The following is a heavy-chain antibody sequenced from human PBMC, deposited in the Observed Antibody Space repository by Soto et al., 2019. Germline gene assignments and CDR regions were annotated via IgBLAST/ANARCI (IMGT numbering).Heavy chain of an antibody. Sequence: QVQLVQSGAEVKKPGASVKVSCKASGYSFATYAIHWLRQAPGEGLEWMGWINPATGNTEYSEKFQDRVTLTRDTSATTAYMELRGLRFEDTAVYYCARMSKSAGRLETWGQGTLVTVSS. D-gene: IGHD1-26*01. CDR2: INPATGNT. CDR3: ARMSKSAGRLET. J-gene: IGHJ5*02. CDR1: GYSFATYA. V-gene: IGHV1-3*01.